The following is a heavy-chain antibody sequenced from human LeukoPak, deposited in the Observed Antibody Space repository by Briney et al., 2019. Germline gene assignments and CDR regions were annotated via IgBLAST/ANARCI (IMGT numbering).Heavy chain of an antibody. V-gene: IGHV3-21*01. Sequence: GGSLRLSRAASGFTFSSYSMNWVRQAPGEGLEWVSFITSSNNHIDYADSVKGRFTISRDNAKNSLYLQMNSLRAEDTALYFCARGSGSGSWLIDYWGQGALVTVSS. CDR3: ARGSGSGSWLIDY. D-gene: IGHD1-26*01. J-gene: IGHJ4*02. CDR2: ITSSNNHI. CDR1: GFTFSSYS.